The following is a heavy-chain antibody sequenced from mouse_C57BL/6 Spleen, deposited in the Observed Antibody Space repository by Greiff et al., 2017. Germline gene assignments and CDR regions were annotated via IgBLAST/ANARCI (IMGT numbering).Heavy chain of an antibody. Sequence: EVKLMESGGGLVKPGGSLKLSCAASGFTFSDYGMHWVRQAPEKGLEWVAYISSGSSTIYYADTVKGRFTISRDNAKNTLFLQMTSLRSEDTAMYYCARRLYYGSSYGGDWYFDVWGTGTTVTVSS. CDR1: GFTFSDYG. CDR2: ISSGSSTI. D-gene: IGHD1-1*01. CDR3: ARRLYYGSSYGGDWYFDV. V-gene: IGHV5-17*01. J-gene: IGHJ1*03.